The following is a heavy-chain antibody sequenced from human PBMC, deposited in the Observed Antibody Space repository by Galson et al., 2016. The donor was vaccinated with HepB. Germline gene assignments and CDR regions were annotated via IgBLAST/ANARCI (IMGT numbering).Heavy chain of an antibody. V-gene: IGHV4-30-4*01. D-gene: IGHD2-15*01. CDR1: GVSISNGDYY. CDR3: ARVLGDIVVVLSVSWGSFDI. CDR2: IYHSGST. Sequence: TLSLTCTVSGVSISNGDYYWSWIRQPPGKGLEWIGYIYHSGSTYYNPSLKSRVSISVDTSKNQFSLKLTSVTAADTAVYYCARVLGDIVVVLSVSWGSFDIWGQGTMVTVSS. J-gene: IGHJ3*02.